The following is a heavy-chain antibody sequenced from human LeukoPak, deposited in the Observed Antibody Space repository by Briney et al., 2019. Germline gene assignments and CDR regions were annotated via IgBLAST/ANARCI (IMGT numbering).Heavy chain of an antibody. CDR3: ARAARLTYYYDSSGYYRAGKHYFDY. Sequence: PSETLSLTCTVSGGSISSGGYYWSWIRQHPGKGLEWIGYIYYSGSTYYNPSLKSRVTISVDTSKNQFSLKLSSVTAADTAVYYCARAARLTYYYDSSGYYRAGKHYFDYWGQGTLVTVSS. V-gene: IGHV4-31*03. D-gene: IGHD3-22*01. CDR2: IYYSGST. J-gene: IGHJ4*02. CDR1: GGSISSGGYY.